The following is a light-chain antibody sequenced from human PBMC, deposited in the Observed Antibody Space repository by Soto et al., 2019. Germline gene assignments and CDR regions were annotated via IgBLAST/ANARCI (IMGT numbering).Light chain of an antibody. CDR3: CSYTTSNTRQIV. V-gene: IGLV2-14*01. CDR1: SSDAGGYNY. Sequence: SVLTQPASVSGSPGQSITISCTGTSSDAGGYNYVSWYQQQPGKAPKFMIYDVTNRPSGVSNRFSGSKSGNTASLTISGLQAEDEADYYCCSYTTSNTRQIVFGTGTKVTVL. J-gene: IGLJ1*01. CDR2: DVT.